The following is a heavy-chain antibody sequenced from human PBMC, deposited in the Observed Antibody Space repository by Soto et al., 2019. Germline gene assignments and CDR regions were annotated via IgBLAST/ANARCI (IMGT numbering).Heavy chain of an antibody. CDR1: GYSFTSYW. J-gene: IGHJ6*01. Sequence: PGESLKISGKGSGYSFTSYWISWVSQMPGKGLERMGRIDPSDSYTNYSPSFHGHVTISADTSISTAYLQWSSLKASDTAMYYCATSSAGNYYYCGMDVCGQGTKVTVSS. D-gene: IGHD6-13*01. V-gene: IGHV5-10-1*01. CDR3: ATSSAGNYYYCGMDV. CDR2: IDPSDSYT.